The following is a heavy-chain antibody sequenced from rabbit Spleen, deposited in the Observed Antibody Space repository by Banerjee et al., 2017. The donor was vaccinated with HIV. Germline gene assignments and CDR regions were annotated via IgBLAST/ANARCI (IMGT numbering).Heavy chain of an antibody. J-gene: IGHJ4*01. CDR1: GFTLSSYY. CDR3: ARNANGGWDL. Sequence: QLEESGGDLVKPEGSLTLTCKASGFTLSSYYMNWVRQAPGKGLEWIGYIDPVFGITYYANWVNGRFSISRENAQNTVDLQMNSLTAADTATYFCARNANGGWDLWGPGTLVTVS. D-gene: IGHD4-1*01. V-gene: IGHV1S7*01. CDR2: IDPVFGIT.